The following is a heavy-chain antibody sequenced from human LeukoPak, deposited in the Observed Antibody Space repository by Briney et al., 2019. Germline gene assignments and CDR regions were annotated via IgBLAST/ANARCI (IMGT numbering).Heavy chain of an antibody. CDR2: ISTTGGTT. D-gene: IGHD2/OR15-2a*01. J-gene: IGHJ4*02. CDR3: ARSGLSRFGF. Sequence: GGSLRLSCAASGLTFSSYGMSWVRQAPGRGLEWVSAISTTGGTTYYADSVRGRFTISRDNSRNTLYLQMNSLRAEDTAVYYCARSGLSRFGFWGQGTLVTVSS. V-gene: IGHV3-23*01. CDR1: GLTFSSYG.